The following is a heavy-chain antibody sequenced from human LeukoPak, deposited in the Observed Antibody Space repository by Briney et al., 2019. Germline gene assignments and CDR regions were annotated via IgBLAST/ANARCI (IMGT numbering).Heavy chain of an antibody. CDR1: GFTFSSYS. CDR2: ISSSSSTI. CDR3: AREFRYYYDSSGKGPNFDY. D-gene: IGHD3-22*01. V-gene: IGHV3-48*02. Sequence: PGGSLRLSCAASGFTFSSYSMNWVRQAPGKGLEWVSYISSSSSTIYYADSVKGRFTISRDNAKNSLYLQMNSLRDEDTAVYYCAREFRYYYDSSGKGPNFDYWGQGNLVTVSS. J-gene: IGHJ4*02.